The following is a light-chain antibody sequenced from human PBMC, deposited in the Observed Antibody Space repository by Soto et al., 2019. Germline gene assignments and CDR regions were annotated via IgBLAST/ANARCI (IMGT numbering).Light chain of an antibody. CDR1: QSIRSGR. J-gene: IGKJ5*01. Sequence: EILLTQSPDTLSLSPGERATLSCRASQSIRSGRLAWYQQKHGQAPRLVIFDASNRDSGTPERFTGSGSGTDFTLTLARLESEDFQVYYCQEYHGSPVTFGLGTRLEIK. CDR2: DAS. V-gene: IGKV3-20*01. CDR3: QEYHGSPVT.